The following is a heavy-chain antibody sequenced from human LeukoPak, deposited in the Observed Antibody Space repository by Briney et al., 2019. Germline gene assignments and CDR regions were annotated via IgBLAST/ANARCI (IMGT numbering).Heavy chain of an antibody. V-gene: IGHV1-18*01. D-gene: IGHD6-19*01. CDR1: GYTFTSYG. CDR3: ARGLRQWLTRHAFDI. CDR2: ISAYNGNT. J-gene: IGHJ3*02. Sequence: ASVKVSCKASGYTFTSYGISWVRQAPGQGLEWMGWISAYNGNTNYAQKLQGRVTMTTDTSTSTAYMELRSLRAEDTAVYYCARGLRQWLTRHAFDIWGQGTMVTVSS.